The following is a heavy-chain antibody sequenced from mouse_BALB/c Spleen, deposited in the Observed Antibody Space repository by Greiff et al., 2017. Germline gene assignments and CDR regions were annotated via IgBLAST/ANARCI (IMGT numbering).Heavy chain of an antibody. J-gene: IGHJ3*01. Sequence: EVHLVESGGGLVEPGGSLKLSCAASGFTFSDYYMYWVRQTPEKRLEWVATISDGGSYTYYPDSVTGRFTISRDNAKNNLYLQMSRLKSEDTAMYYSAIEGLAYWGQGTLVTVSA. CDR3: AIEGLAY. CDR1: GFTFSDYY. V-gene: IGHV5-4*02. CDR2: ISDGGSYT.